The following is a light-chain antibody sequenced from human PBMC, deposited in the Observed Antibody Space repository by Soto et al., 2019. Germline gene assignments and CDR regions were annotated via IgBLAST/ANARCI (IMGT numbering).Light chain of an antibody. CDR1: QGIRNY. V-gene: IGKV1-39*01. Sequence: LSPCSLSKYIRDRVTISSRASQGIRNYLGWYQQKLGKAPKLLIYAASSLQSGVPSRFSGSGSETDFTLTISSLQPEDFATYSCQQCYSQTCTFGQGTKV. CDR2: AAS. CDR3: QQCYSQTCT. J-gene: IGKJ1*01.